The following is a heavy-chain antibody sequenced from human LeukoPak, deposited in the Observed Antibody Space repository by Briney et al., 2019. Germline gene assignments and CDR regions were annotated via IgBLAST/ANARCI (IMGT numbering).Heavy chain of an antibody. J-gene: IGHJ4*02. D-gene: IGHD6-6*01. V-gene: IGHV3-30-3*01. CDR3: ARGLEYSSSSDY. CDR2: TSYDGSNK. CDR1: GFTFSSYA. Sequence: PGGSLRLSCAASGFTFSSYAMHWVRQAPGKGLEWVAVTSYDGSNKYYADSVKGRFTISRDNSKNTLYLQMNSPRAEDTAVYYCARGLEYSSSSDYWGQGTLVTVSS.